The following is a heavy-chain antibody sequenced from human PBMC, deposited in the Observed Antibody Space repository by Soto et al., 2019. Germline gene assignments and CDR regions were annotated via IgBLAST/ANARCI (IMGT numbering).Heavy chain of an antibody. Sequence: QVQLVQSGAEVKKPGSSVKVSCKASGGSFSTYGISWVRQAPGPGLEWMGGFIPVFTTAKYAQKFQGRGSITADESTYTAYMELSSLRSEDTAVYFCARDGVDVSRTTVRQGALDIWGQGTVVTVSS. CDR2: FIPVFTTA. CDR1: GGSFSTYG. D-gene: IGHD4-17*01. J-gene: IGHJ3*02. V-gene: IGHV1-69*01. CDR3: ARDGVDVSRTTVRQGALDI.